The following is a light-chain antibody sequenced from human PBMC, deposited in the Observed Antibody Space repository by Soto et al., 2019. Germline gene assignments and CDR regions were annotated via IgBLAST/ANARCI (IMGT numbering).Light chain of an antibody. CDR2: GAS. Sequence: IVLTQSPGTLSLSPGERATLSCRASQSVSSGYLAWYQQRPGQAPRLLIYGASSRTTGIPHRFSGSGSGTDFTLTISRLEPEDFAVYYCQHYGGSPITFGQGTRLEIK. CDR3: QHYGGSPIT. CDR1: QSVSSGY. V-gene: IGKV3-20*01. J-gene: IGKJ5*01.